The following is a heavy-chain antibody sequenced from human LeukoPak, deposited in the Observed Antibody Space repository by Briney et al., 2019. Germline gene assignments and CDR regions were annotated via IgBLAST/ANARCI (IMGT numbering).Heavy chain of an antibody. CDR1: GFTLSSYW. CDR2: INSDGSST. CDR3: ARVSTVVTRDY. J-gene: IGHJ4*02. D-gene: IGHD4-23*01. Sequence: GGSLRLSCAASGFTLSSYWMHWVRQAPGKGMVWVSRINSDGSSTSYADSVKGRFTISRDNAKNTLYLQMNSLRAEDTAVYYCARVSTVVTRDYWGQGTLVTVSS. V-gene: IGHV3-74*01.